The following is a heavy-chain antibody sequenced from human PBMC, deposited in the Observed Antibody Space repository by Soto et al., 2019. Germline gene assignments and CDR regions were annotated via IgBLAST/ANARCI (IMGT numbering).Heavy chain of an antibody. D-gene: IGHD5-12*01. CDR3: ARSSGYDNHIDY. CDR2: IYYSGST. V-gene: IGHV4-59*01. CDR1: GGSISSYY. Sequence: PSETLSLTCGVSGGSISSYYWRWIRQPPGKGLEWIGYIYYSGSTNYNPSLKSRVTISVDTSKNQFSLKLSSVTAADTAVYYCARSSGYDNHIDYCGQGTLVTVSS. J-gene: IGHJ4*02.